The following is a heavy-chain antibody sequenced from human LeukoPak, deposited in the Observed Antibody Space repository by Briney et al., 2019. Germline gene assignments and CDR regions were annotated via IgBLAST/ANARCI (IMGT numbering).Heavy chain of an antibody. CDR2: INPSGGST. CDR3: ARSPQRIAWFGDY. CDR1: GYTYTSYC. D-gene: IGHD3-10*01. J-gene: IGHJ4*02. V-gene: IGHV1-46*01. Sequence: ASVKVSCKASGYTYTSYCMHWVRQAPGQGLEWMGIINPSGGSTSYAQKIQGRVTMTRDTSTSTVYMELSSLRSEDTAVYYCARSPQRIAWFGDYWGQGTLVTVSS.